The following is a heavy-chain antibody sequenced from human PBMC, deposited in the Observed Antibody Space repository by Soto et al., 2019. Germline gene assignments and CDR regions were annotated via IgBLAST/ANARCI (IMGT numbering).Heavy chain of an antibody. Sequence: GGSLRLSCAASGFTFSSYAMHWVRQAPCKGLEWVAVISYDGSNKYYADSVKGRFTISRDNSKNTLYLQMNSLRAEDTAVYYCARDSEDITMIVVAPGGFDYWAQGTLVTVSS. CDR3: ARDSEDITMIVVAPGGFDY. CDR1: GFTFSSYA. V-gene: IGHV3-30-3*01. CDR2: ISYDGSNK. D-gene: IGHD3-22*01. J-gene: IGHJ4*02.